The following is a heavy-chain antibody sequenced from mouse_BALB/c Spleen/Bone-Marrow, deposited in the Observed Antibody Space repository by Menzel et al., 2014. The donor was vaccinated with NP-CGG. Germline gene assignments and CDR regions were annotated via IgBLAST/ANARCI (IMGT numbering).Heavy chain of an antibody. J-gene: IGHJ4*01. Sequence: EVMLVESGGGLVQPGGSRKLSCAASGFTFSSFGMHWVRQAPEKGLEWVAYTSSGSSTIYYADTVKGRFTISRDNPKNTLFLQMTSLRSEDTAMYYCARSPYGYDGRDYWGQGTSVTVSS. CDR3: ARSPYGYDGRDY. D-gene: IGHD2-2*01. V-gene: IGHV5-17*02. CDR1: GFTFSSFG. CDR2: TSSGSSTI.